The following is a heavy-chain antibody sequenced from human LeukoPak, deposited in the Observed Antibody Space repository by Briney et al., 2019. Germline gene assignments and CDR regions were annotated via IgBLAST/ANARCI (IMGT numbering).Heavy chain of an antibody. CDR3: AKGIAVAGYFDY. D-gene: IGHD6-19*01. CDR2: INHSGST. V-gene: IGHV4-61*09. J-gene: IGHJ4*02. CDR1: GGSISSGSYY. Sequence: NPSQTLSLTCTVSGGSISSGSYYWSWIRQPAGKGLEWIGEINHSGSTNYNPSLKSRVTISVDTSKNQFSLKLSSVTAADTAVYYCAKGIAVAGYFDYWGQGTLVTVSS.